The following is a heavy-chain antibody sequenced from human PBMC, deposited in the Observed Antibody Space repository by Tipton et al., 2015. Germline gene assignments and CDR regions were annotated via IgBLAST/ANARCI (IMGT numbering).Heavy chain of an antibody. J-gene: IGHJ3*02. V-gene: IGHV4-61*01. Sequence: TLSLTCTVSGGPVSSGSYYWNWIRQPPGKGLEWIGYIYYSGSTNYNPSLKSRVAISVDTSKNQFSLKLSSVTAADTAVYYCARQSGESSGWPSAFDIWGQGTMVTVSS. CDR2: IYYSGST. CDR1: GGPVSSGSYY. D-gene: IGHD6-19*01. CDR3: ARQSGESSGWPSAFDI.